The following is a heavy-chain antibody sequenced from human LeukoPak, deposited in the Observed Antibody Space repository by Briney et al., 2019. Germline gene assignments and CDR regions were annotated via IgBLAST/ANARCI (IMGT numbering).Heavy chain of an antibody. CDR1: GFTFSDYW. CDR2: IKEDGSEK. J-gene: IGHJ6*01. D-gene: IGHD2-21*01. V-gene: IGHV3-7*02. CDR3: VCHVVLSVGYHYGLGV. Sequence: PGGSLRLSCAASGFTFSDYWMSWVRQAPGKGLEWVSDIKEDGSEKYYVDSVKGRFTISRDNAKNSLYLQMNSLRVEGTALYYCVCHVVLSVGYHYGLGVWGQGTTVTVSS.